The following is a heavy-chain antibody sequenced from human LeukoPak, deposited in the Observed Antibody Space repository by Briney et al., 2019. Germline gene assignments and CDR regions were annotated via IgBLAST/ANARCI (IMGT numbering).Heavy chain of an antibody. Sequence: GGSLRLSCAASGFTFNKYVMSWVRQSPGKGLEWVSGISGSGGGAYYANSVKGRFTISRDNSKNTLYLQMNSLRAEDTAVYYCAKDSIDVIAVYYFDYWGQGTLVTVSS. D-gene: IGHD2-21*01. V-gene: IGHV3-23*01. CDR1: GFTFNKYV. J-gene: IGHJ4*02. CDR3: AKDSIDVIAVYYFDY. CDR2: ISGSGGGA.